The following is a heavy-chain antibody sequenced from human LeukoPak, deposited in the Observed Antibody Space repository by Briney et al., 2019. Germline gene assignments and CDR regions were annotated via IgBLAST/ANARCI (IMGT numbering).Heavy chain of an antibody. V-gene: IGHV1-46*01. D-gene: IGHD1-26*01. CDR2: INPSSGST. CDR1: GYTFTSYY. CDR3: ATDRAVGAIGDFEY. Sequence: ASVKVSCKASGYTFTSYYMHWVRQAPGQGLEWMGIINPSSGSTSYAQKFQGRVTITRDTSTSTVYMELSSLRSEDTAVYYCATDRAVGAIGDFEYWGQGTLVTVSS. J-gene: IGHJ4*02.